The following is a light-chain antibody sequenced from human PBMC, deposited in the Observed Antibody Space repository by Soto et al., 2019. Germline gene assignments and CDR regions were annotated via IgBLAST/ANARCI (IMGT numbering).Light chain of an antibody. J-gene: IGKJ2*01. CDR1: QTISHNY. Sequence: EIVLTQSPGTLSLSPGDTVTLSCRAGQTISHNYLAWYQQKSGQAPRLLIYAASGRASGIPDRFSGSGSGTDFSLTISRLEPEDSAVYYCQQYGTSPGTFGQGTKVDI. CDR3: QQYGTSPGT. CDR2: AAS. V-gene: IGKV3-20*01.